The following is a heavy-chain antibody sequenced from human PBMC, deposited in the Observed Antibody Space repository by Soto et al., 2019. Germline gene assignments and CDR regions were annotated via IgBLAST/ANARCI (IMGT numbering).Heavy chain of an antibody. CDR1: GYSFTSYW. D-gene: IGHD3-16*01. CDR2: IYPGDSDT. CDR3: ARPGGPLKLGSYYYGMDV. V-gene: IGHV5-51*01. J-gene: IGHJ6*02. Sequence: GESLKISCKGSGYSFTSYWIGWVRQMPGKGLEWMGIIYPGDSDTRYSPSFQGQVTISADKSISTGYLQWSSLKASDTAKYYCARPGGPLKLGSYYYGMDVWGQGTTVTVSS.